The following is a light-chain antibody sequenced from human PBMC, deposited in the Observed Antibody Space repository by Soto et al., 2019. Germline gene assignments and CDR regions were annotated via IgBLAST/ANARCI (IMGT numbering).Light chain of an antibody. CDR1: QSVSSSY. CDR2: GAS. Sequence: EIVLTQSPCTLSLSPGERATLSCRASQSVSSSYVAWYQQKRGQAPRLLIYGASSRATGIPDRISGSGSGTDFTLTISRLEPEDFAVYYCQQYGSTPTWTFGQGTKVEIK. V-gene: IGKV3-20*01. J-gene: IGKJ1*01. CDR3: QQYGSTPTWT.